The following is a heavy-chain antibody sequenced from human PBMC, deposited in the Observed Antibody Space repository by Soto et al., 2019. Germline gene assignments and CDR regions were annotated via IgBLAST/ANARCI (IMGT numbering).Heavy chain of an antibody. CDR1: GFTFSSYG. CDR3: ARDLRLPAATADYYYYYGMDV. J-gene: IGHJ6*02. D-gene: IGHD2-2*01. Sequence: GSLRLSCAASGFTFSSYGMHWVRQAPGKGLEWVAVIWYDGSNKYYADSVKGRFTISRDNSKNTLYLQMNSLRAEDTAVYYCARDLRLPAATADYYYYYGMDVWGQGTTVTVSS. V-gene: IGHV3-33*01. CDR2: IWYDGSNK.